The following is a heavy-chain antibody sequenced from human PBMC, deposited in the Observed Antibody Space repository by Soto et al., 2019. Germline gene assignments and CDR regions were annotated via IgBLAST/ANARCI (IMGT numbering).Heavy chain of an antibody. CDR3: ARAHSNFVYISSWVVRFWFDP. D-gene: IGHD6-13*01. CDR2: IIPIFGTA. J-gene: IGHJ5*02. CDR1: GGTFSSYA. V-gene: IGHV1-69*13. Sequence: SVKVSCKASGGTFSSYAISWVRQAPGQGLEWMGGIIPIFGTANYAQKFQGRVTITADESTSTAYMELSSLRSEDTAVYYCARAHSNFVYISSWVVRFWFDPWGQGTLVTVSS.